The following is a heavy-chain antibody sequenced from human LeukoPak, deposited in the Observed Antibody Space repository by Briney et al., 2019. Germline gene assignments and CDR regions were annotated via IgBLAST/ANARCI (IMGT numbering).Heavy chain of an antibody. D-gene: IGHD6-19*01. J-gene: IGHJ4*02. Sequence: GGSLRLSCAASGFTFSSYDMSWVRQAPGKGLEWVSAISGSGGSTHYADSVKGRFTISRNNAKNTLYLQMNSLRAEDTAVYYCAKRGIAVADMIDHWGQGTLVTVSS. CDR2: ISGSGGST. V-gene: IGHV3-23*01. CDR1: GFTFSSYD. CDR3: AKRGIAVADMIDH.